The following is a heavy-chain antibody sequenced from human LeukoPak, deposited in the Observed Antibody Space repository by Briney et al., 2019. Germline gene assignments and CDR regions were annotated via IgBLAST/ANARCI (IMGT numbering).Heavy chain of an antibody. D-gene: IGHD5-18*01. V-gene: IGHV3-30*04. CDR2: ISYDGSNK. J-gene: IGHJ4*02. Sequence: GRSLRLSCAASGFTFSSYAMHWVRQAPGKGLEWVAVISYDGSNKYYADSVKGRFTISRDNSKNTLYLQMNSLRAEDTAVYYCARPLGGYSYGSFDYWGQGTLVTVSS. CDR1: GFTFSSYA. CDR3: ARPLGGYSYGSFDY.